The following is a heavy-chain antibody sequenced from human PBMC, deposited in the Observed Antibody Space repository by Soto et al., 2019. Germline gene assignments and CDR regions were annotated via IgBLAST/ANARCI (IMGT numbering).Heavy chain of an antibody. J-gene: IGHJ2*01. V-gene: IGHV3-73*02. D-gene: IGHD2-21*02. Sequence: EVQLVEAGGGLVQPGGSLKLSCAASGFTFSGSAVHWVRQASGKGLEWVGRIRSKANNYATVYAASVEGRFTISRDDSKNTAYRHMNSLIYEDAAGYYCTGRAVQCCGGDCYLLPYFDLWGRGTLVTVSS. CDR1: GFTFSGSA. CDR3: TGRAVQCCGGDCYLLPYFDL. CDR2: IRSKANNYAT.